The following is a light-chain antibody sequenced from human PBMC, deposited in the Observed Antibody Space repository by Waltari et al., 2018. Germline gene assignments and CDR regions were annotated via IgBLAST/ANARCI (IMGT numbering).Light chain of an antibody. V-gene: IGKV3-15*01. CDR2: AAS. CDR3: QQYNNWPPGT. Sequence: ETVMTQSPATLSVSPGERATLSCRTSETVSTNLAWYQHKAGHAPRLLIYAASTRATGIPARCSGRGSGTESTLIISSLQSEDFAVYYCQQYNNWPPGTFGQGTKLEI. CDR1: ETVSTN. J-gene: IGKJ2*01.